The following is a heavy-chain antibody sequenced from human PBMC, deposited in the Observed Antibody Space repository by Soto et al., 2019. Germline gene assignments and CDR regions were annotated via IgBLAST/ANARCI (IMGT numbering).Heavy chain of an antibody. CDR2: IYWDDDK. J-gene: IGHJ4*02. D-gene: IGHD5-12*01. Sequence: QITLKESGPTLVKPTQTLTLTCTFSGFSLSTSGVGVGWIRQPPGKALEWLALIYWDDDKRYSPSLKSRLTITKDTSKNQVVLTMTNMDPVDTATYYCAQKGDGYRRFKYWVQGTLVTVSS. V-gene: IGHV2-5*02. CDR1: GFSLSTSGVG. CDR3: AQKGDGYRRFKY.